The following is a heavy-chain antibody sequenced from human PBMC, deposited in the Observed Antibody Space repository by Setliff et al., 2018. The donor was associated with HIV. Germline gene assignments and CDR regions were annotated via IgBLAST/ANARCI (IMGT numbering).Heavy chain of an antibody. D-gene: IGHD3-22*01. V-gene: IGHV3-23*01. J-gene: IGHJ4*02. Sequence: PGGSLRLSCAASGFTFSNFGIYWVRQAPGKGLEWVSFISGSGGNTHYADSVKGRFTISRDDSESTLYLQMNSLKAEDTAMYYCVTDQITMIREFFTTGFDFWGQGTLVTVSS. CDR2: ISGSGGNT. CDR1: GFTFSNFG. CDR3: VTDQITMIREFFTTGFDF.